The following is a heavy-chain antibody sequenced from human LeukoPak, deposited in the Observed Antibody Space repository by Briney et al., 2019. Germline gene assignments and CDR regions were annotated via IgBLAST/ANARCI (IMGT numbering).Heavy chain of an antibody. J-gene: IGHJ4*02. CDR2: IYSGGST. CDR1: GFTISSNY. V-gene: IGHV3-53*01. Sequence: GGSLRLSCAASGFTISSNYMSWVRQAPGKGLEWVSVIYSGGSTYYADSVKGRFTISRDNSKNTLYLQMNSLRAEDTAVYYCAREVEMASDYWGQGTLVTVSS. D-gene: IGHD5-24*01. CDR3: AREVEMASDY.